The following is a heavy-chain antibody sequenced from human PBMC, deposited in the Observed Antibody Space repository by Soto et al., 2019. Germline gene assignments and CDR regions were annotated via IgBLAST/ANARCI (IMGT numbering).Heavy chain of an antibody. V-gene: IGHV3-11*01. CDR3: ASLYGSGSYFGYYYGMDV. Sequence: QVQLVESGGGLVKPGGSLRLSCAASGFTFSDYYMSWIRQAPGKGLEWVSYISSSGSTIYYADSVKGRFTISRDNAKNSLYLQRNSLRAEGPAVYYCASLYGSGSYFGYYYGMDVWGQGTTVIVSS. CDR2: ISSSGSTI. CDR1: GFTFSDYY. D-gene: IGHD3-10*01. J-gene: IGHJ6*02.